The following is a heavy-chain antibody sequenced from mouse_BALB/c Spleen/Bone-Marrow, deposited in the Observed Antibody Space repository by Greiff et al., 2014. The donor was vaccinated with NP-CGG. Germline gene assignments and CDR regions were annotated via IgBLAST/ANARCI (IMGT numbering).Heavy chain of an antibody. D-gene: IGHD1-2*01. CDR3: ARSSHYYDLDY. CDR2: INPSTGYT. V-gene: IGHV1-7*01. CDR1: GYTFTSYC. Sequence: QVQLQQPGAELAKPGASVKMSCKASGYTFTSYCMHWVKQRPGQGLEWIGYINPSTGYTEYNQKFKDKATLTADKSSSTAYRLRSSLTSEYAAVYYCARSSHYYDLDYWGQGTTLTVSS. J-gene: IGHJ2*01.